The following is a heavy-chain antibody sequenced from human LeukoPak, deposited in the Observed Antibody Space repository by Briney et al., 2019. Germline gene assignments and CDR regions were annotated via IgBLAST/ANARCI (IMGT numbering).Heavy chain of an antibody. CDR3: AKLQAGCGEFTFDY. CDR1: GGSMSSYY. J-gene: IGHJ4*02. CDR2: IYYSGST. V-gene: IGHV4-59*08. Sequence: SETLCLTCTVSGGSMSSYYWSWIRQPPGKGLGWIGYIYYSGSTNYNPSLKSRVTISVDTSKNQFPLKLSSVAAADTAVYYCAKLQAGCGEFTFDYWGQGTLVTVSS. D-gene: IGHD3-10*01.